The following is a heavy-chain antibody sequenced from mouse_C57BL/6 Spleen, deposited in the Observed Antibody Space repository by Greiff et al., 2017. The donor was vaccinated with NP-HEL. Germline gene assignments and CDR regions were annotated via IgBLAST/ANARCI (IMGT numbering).Heavy chain of an antibody. CDR1: GYTFTSYW. CDR2: IDPSDSET. D-gene: IGHD1-1*01. J-gene: IGHJ2*01. V-gene: IGHV1-52*01. Sequence: QVQLQHPGAELVRPGSSVKLSCKASGYTFTSYWMHWVKQRPIQGLEWIGNIDPSDSETHYNQKFKDKATLTVDKSSSTAYMQLSSLTSEDSAVYYCARHGSNYFDYWGQGTTLTVSS. CDR3: ARHGSNYFDY.